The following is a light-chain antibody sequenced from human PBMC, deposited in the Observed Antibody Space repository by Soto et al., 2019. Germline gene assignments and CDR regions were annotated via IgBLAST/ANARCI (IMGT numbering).Light chain of an antibody. J-gene: IGKJ4*01. CDR2: DAS. V-gene: IGKV1-33*01. Sequence: DIPMTQSPSSLSASVGDRVTITCQASQDISDHLNWYQQKSGQAPNLLIYDASSLETAVPSRFNGGGSGTHFTVTITGLQPEDIGTYYCQQFESLPLTFGVGTKV. CDR1: QDISDH. CDR3: QQFESLPLT.